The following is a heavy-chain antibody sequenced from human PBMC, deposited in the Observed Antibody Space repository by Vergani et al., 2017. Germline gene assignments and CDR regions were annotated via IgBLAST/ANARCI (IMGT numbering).Heavy chain of an antibody. CDR1: GFTFSRHW. CDR2: VNPEGTNT. V-gene: IGHV3-74*02. CDR3: ANIPGVWFGDREGGFDY. J-gene: IGHJ4*02. D-gene: IGHD3-10*01. Sequence: EVQLLESGGGLVQPGGSLRLSCAASGFTFSRHWMHWVRQAPGKGLVWVSRVNPEGTNTPYADSVKGRFTISRDNFKNTLSLQMNSLRPEDTALYYCANIPGVWFGDREGGFDYWGLGTLVTVSS.